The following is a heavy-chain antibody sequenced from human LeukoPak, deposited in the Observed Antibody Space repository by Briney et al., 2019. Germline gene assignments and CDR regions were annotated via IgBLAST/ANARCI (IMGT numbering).Heavy chain of an antibody. Sequence: SETLSLACTVSGGSISSGSYYWSWIRQPAGKGLEWIGRIYTSGSTNYNPSLKSRVTISVDTSKNQFSLKLSSVTAADTAVYYCARARRGSYVPVYFDYWGQGTLVTVSS. D-gene: IGHD1-26*01. V-gene: IGHV4-61*02. CDR3: ARARRGSYVPVYFDY. CDR2: IYTSGST. CDR1: GGSISSGSYY. J-gene: IGHJ4*02.